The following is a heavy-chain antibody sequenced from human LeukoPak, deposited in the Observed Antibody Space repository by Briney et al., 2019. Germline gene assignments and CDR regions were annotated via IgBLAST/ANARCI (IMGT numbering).Heavy chain of an antibody. CDR3: AKGSEY. J-gene: IGHJ4*02. CDR2: MNSDGSIK. Sequence: GGSLRLSCAASGFGFSRSWMDWVRQVPGKGLVWVSRMNSDGSIKKYADSVEGRSTISRDNAKNTLYLQMNSLRGEDTAVYYCAKGSEYWGQRTMVTVSS. CDR1: GFGFSRSW. V-gene: IGHV3-74*01.